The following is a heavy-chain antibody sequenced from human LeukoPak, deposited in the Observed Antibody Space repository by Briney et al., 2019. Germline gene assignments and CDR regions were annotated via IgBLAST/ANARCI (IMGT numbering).Heavy chain of an antibody. CDR3: ARTSTGTRGGYDV. J-gene: IGHJ4*02. V-gene: IGHV1-8*01. CDR2: INPNSGNT. Sequence: ASVKVSCKASGYTFTSYDINWVRQASGQGLEWMGWINPNSGNTGFTQKFQGRVTVTRSTSISTAYMELSSLISDDTAVYYCARTSTGTRGGYDVWGQGTLVTVSS. CDR1: GYTFTSYD. D-gene: IGHD1-1*01.